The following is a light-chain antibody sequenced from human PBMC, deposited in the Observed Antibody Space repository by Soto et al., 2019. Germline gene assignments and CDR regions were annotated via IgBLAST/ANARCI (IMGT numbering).Light chain of an antibody. V-gene: IGKV3-20*01. CDR3: QQYGSSPPYT. CDR2: AAS. CDR1: RSFASSY. J-gene: IGKJ2*01. Sequence: DMVLTQSPGTLSLSPGERASLSCRASRSFASSYLAWYQQKPGQAPRLLIYAASKRATGIPHRFSGSGYGTDFTLTINRLDPEDAEVFYCQQYGSSPPYTFGQGTKLQIK.